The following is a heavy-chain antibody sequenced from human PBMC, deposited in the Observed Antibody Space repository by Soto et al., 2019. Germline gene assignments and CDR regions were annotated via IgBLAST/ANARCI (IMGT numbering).Heavy chain of an antibody. D-gene: IGHD3-9*01. CDR3: ARDPKDYDILTGWTYYFDY. Sequence: GGSLRLSCAASGFTFSSYSMNWVRQAPGKGLEWVSSISSSSSYIYYADSVKGRFTISRDNAKNSLYLQMNSLRAEDTVVYYCARDPKDYDILTGWTYYFDYWGQGTLVTVSS. V-gene: IGHV3-21*01. CDR2: ISSSSSYI. CDR1: GFTFSSYS. J-gene: IGHJ4*02.